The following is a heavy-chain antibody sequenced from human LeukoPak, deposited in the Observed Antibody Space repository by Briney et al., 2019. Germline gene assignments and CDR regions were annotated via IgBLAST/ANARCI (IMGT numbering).Heavy chain of an antibody. CDR1: GYTFIGYY. Sequence: ASVKVSCKASGYTFIGYYMHWVRQAPGQGLEWMGWINPNSGGTNYAQKFQERVTITRDMSTSTAYMELSSLRSEDTAVYYCAADYVGGQGWYCGQGTLVTVSS. V-gene: IGHV1-2*02. D-gene: IGHD2-15*01. J-gene: IGHJ4*02. CDR2: INPNSGGT. CDR3: AADYVGGQGWY.